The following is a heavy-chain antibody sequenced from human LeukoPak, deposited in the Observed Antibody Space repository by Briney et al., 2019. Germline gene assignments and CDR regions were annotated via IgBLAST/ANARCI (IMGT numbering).Heavy chain of an antibody. CDR2: IIPIFGTP. J-gene: IGHJ6*03. Sequence: ASVKVSCKASGGIFSSYGISWVRQAPGQGLEWMGTIIPIFGTPNHAQKFQGRVTITADKSTSTAYMELSSLRSEDTAVYYCARGSPYYDSGNSYYMDVWGKGTTVIVSS. V-gene: IGHV1-69*06. D-gene: IGHD3-10*01. CDR3: ARGSPYYDSGNSYYMDV. CDR1: GGIFSSYG.